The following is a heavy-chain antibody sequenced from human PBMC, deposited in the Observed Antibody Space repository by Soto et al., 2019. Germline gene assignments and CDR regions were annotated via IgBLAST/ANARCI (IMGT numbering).Heavy chain of an antibody. CDR2: IYYSRST. V-gene: IGHV4-61*01. D-gene: IGHD6-13*01. CDR1: GGSVSSGTYY. Sequence: PSETLSLTXTVSGGSVSSGTYYWSWIRQPPGKGLEWIGYIYYSRSTNYNPSLKSRVTISVDTSKNQFSLKLSSVTAADTAVYYCAREQQQLVHFDYWGQGTLVTVSS. J-gene: IGHJ4*02. CDR3: AREQQQLVHFDY.